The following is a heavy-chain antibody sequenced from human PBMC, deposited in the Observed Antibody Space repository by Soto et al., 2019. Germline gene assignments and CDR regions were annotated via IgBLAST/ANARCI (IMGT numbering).Heavy chain of an antibody. Sequence: SLILSCAASGFTFDHYSMHWVRQAPGKGLEWASGISKNSGSTGYADSVKGRFAISRDDAKNSLYLQMNSLRAEDTALYYCAKDLYSSDSGRDYWGQGTLVTVDS. CDR2: ISKNSGST. CDR1: GFTFDHYS. J-gene: IGHJ4*02. CDR3: AKDLYSSDSGRDY. D-gene: IGHD3-22*01. V-gene: IGHV3-9*01.